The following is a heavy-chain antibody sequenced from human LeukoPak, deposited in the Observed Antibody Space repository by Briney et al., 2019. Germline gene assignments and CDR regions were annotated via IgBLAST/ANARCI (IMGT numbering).Heavy chain of an antibody. CDR1: GFTFSSYS. D-gene: IGHD6-19*01. J-gene: IGHJ6*02. V-gene: IGHV3-21*04. Sequence: GGSLRPSCAASGFTFSSYSMNWVRQAPGKGLEWVSSISSSSSYIYYADSVKGRFTISRDNSKNTLYLQMNSLRAEDTAVYYCARWGSGWYPYYYYYGMDVWGQGTTVTVSS. CDR2: ISSSSSYI. CDR3: ARWGSGWYPYYYYYGMDV.